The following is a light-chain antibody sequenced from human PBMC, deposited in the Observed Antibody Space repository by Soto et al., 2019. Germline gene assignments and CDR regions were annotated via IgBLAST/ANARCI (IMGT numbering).Light chain of an antibody. CDR3: QKYDSAPLT. Sequence: DVHMTQSPSSLSASVGDRVTITCRASQGINRSLAWYQQTPGKAPKLLIYAASTLQSGVPSRVSGSGSGTDFTLTISSLQPEDVAIYYCQKYDSAPLTFGGGTKVESK. CDR2: AAS. J-gene: IGKJ4*01. CDR1: QGINRS. V-gene: IGKV1-27*01.